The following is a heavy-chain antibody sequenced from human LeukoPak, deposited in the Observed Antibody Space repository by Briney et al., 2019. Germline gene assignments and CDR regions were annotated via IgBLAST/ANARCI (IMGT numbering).Heavy chain of an antibody. Sequence: GGSLRLSCAASGFTFSSYSMNWVRQAPGKGLEWVSSISSSSYIYYADSVKGRFTISRDNAKNSLYLQMNSLRAEDTAVYYCARDESGYYYYYYYMDVWGKGTTVTVSS. D-gene: IGHD3-22*01. CDR1: GFTFSSYS. J-gene: IGHJ6*03. CDR3: ARDESGYYYYYYYMDV. CDR2: ISSSSYI. V-gene: IGHV3-21*01.